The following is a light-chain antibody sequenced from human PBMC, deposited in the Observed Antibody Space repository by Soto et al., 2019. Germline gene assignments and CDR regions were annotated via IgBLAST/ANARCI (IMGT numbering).Light chain of an antibody. CDR2: GAS. J-gene: IGKJ1*01. CDR1: QSVSVN. V-gene: IGKV3-20*01. CDR3: QQYSSLWT. Sequence: EIVMTQSPGTLSVSPGERATLSCRASQSVSVNLAWYQQKPGQAPRLLIYGASSRATGIPDRFSGSGSGTDFTLSISRLEPEDFAVYYCQQYSSLWTFGQGTKVDIK.